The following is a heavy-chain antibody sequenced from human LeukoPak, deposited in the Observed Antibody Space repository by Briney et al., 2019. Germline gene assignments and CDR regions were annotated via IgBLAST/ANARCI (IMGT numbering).Heavy chain of an antibody. CDR1: GFTFSSYA. Sequence: SGGSLRLSCAASGFTFSSYAVTWVRQAPGKGLEWVSVISGSGSSTKYADSVKGRFTISRDNPKNTLHLQMNSLRVEDTAIYYCAKGSGWHGNLFDYWGQGILVIVSS. D-gene: IGHD6-19*01. J-gene: IGHJ4*02. CDR2: ISGSGSST. V-gene: IGHV3-23*01. CDR3: AKGSGWHGNLFDY.